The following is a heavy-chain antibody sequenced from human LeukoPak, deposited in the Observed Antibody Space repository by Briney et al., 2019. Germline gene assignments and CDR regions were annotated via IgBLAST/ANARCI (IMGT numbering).Heavy chain of an antibody. Sequence: PGGSLRLSCAASGLTVRNNYMSWVRQSPGKGLEWVSVIYSDGSTYYEDSVKGRFTISRDTSKNTLSPQMSSLRVEDTAVYFCAREKGRGVISPYYDCWGQGTLVTVSS. CDR3: AREKGRGVISPYYDC. V-gene: IGHV3-53*01. J-gene: IGHJ4*02. CDR1: GLTVRNNY. CDR2: IYSDGST. D-gene: IGHD3-10*01.